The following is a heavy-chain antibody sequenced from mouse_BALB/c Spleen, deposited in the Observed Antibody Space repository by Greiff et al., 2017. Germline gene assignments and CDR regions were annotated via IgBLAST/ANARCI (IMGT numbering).Heavy chain of an antibody. CDR2: ISSGGSYT. J-gene: IGHJ4*01. D-gene: IGHD1-1*01. Sequence: EVQLVESGGDLVKPGGSLKLSCAASGFTFSSYGMSWVRHTPDKRLEWVATISSGGSYTYYPDSVKGRFTISRDNAKNTLYLQMSSLKSEDTAMYYCARLHDYYGSSTAMDYWGQGTSVTVSS. V-gene: IGHV5-6*01. CDR1: GFTFSSYG. CDR3: ARLHDYYGSSTAMDY.